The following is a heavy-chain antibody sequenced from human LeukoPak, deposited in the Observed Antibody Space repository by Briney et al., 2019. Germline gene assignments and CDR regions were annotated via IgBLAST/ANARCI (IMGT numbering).Heavy chain of an antibody. D-gene: IGHD3-3*01. V-gene: IGHV3-7*01. CDR3: ARHYDFWSGYYDY. CDR2: IKQDGSEK. CDR1: GFTFSSYW. J-gene: IGHJ4*02. Sequence: QPGGSLRLSCAASGFTFSSYWMSWVRQAPGKGLEWVANIKQDGSEKYYVDSVKGRFTISRDNAKNSLYLQMNSLRAEDTAVYYCARHYDFWSGYYDYWGQGTLVTVSS.